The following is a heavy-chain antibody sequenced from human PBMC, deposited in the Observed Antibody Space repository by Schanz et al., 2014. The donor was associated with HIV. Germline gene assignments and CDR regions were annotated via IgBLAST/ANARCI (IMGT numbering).Heavy chain of an antibody. CDR1: GGTFSSYA. J-gene: IGHJ2*01. D-gene: IGHD4-4*01. CDR3: ASQYSNYDSSRRYHWYFDL. V-gene: IGHV1-69*01. Sequence: QVWLVQSGAEVKKPGASVRVSCKASGGTFSSYAISWVRQAPGQGLEWMGGFIPIFGTTNYAQKFQGRVTITADESTSTTYLELSSLRSEDTAVYYCASQYSNYDSSRRYHWYFDLWGRGTLVTVSS. CDR2: FIPIFGTT.